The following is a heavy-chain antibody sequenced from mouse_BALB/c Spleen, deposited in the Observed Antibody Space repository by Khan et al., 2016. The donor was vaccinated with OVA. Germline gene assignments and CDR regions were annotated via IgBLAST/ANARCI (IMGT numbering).Heavy chain of an antibody. D-gene: IGHD2-10*01. CDR2: IWGDGST. CDR3: ARQPYYHYYIMDY. J-gene: IGHJ4*01. V-gene: IGHV2-6-1*01. CDR1: GFSLTNYG. Sequence: QVQLQQSGPGLVAPSQSLSITCTISGFSLTNYGVHWVRQPPGKGLEWLVVIWGDGSTTYNSALKSRLSISKDNSKSQVFLKMNSLQTDDTAMYYCARQPYYHYYIMDYWGQGTSVTVST.